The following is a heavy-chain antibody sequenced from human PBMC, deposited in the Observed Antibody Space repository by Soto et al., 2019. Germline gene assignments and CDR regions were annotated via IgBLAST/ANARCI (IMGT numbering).Heavy chain of an antibody. CDR2: ISAYNGNT. J-gene: IGHJ4*02. D-gene: IGHD2-15*01. CDR3: ARDRVKMVVVVADFGY. CDR1: GYTFTSYG. V-gene: IGHV1-18*01. Sequence: ASVKVSCKASGYTFTSYGISWVRQAPGQGLEWMGWISAYNGNTNYSQKLQGRVTMTTDTSTSTAYMELRSLRSDDTAGYYCARDRVKMVVVVADFGYWGQGTLVTVSS.